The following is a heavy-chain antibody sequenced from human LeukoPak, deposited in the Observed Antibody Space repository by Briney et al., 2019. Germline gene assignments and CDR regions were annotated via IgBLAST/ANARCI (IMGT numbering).Heavy chain of an antibody. CDR1: GGSISSSSYY. CDR2: IYYSGST. CDR3: ARLIYGDYVYYYYYYMDV. V-gene: IGHV4-39*01. J-gene: IGHJ6*03. D-gene: IGHD4-17*01. Sequence: PSETLSLTCTVSGGSISSSSYYWGWIRQPPGKGLEWIGSIYYSGSTYYNPSLKSRVTISVDTSKNQFSLKLSSVTAADTAVYYCARLIYGDYVYYYYYYMDVWGKGTTVTISS.